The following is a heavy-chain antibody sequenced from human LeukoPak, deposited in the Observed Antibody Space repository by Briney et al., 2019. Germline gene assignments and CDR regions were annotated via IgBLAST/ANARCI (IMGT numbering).Heavy chain of an antibody. Sequence: GGSLRLSCAASGFTFSSYAMSWVRQAPGKGLEWVSSISSSSSYIYYADSVKGRFTISRDNAKNSLYLQMNSLRAEDTAVYYCARDPRAGSYSDYWGQGTLVTVSS. V-gene: IGHV3-21*01. D-gene: IGHD1-26*01. CDR1: GFTFSSYA. CDR3: ARDPRAGSYSDY. CDR2: ISSSSSYI. J-gene: IGHJ4*02.